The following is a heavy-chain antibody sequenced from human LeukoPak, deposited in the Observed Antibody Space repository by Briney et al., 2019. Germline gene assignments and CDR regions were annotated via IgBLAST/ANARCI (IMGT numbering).Heavy chain of an antibody. J-gene: IGHJ4*02. CDR3: ATVLVGAQRALDY. D-gene: IGHD1-26*01. V-gene: IGHV3-74*01. CDR1: GFTFNNYW. CDR2: IYSDGSSP. Sequence: GGSLRLSFAASGFTFNNYWMHFVRQVPGKRVLWGSRIYSDGSSPNYADSVKGPFTISRDHAKNTLYLQMTSLRAEDTAVYYCATVLVGAQRALDYWGQGTMVTVSS.